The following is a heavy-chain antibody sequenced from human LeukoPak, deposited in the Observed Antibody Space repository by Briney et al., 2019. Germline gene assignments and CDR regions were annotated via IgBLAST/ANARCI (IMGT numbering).Heavy chain of an antibody. J-gene: IGHJ4*02. CDR3: AKGPYCSSTSCYSIRPYFDY. V-gene: IGHV3-9*01. CDR1: GFTFDDYA. CDR2: ISWNSGSI. Sequence: GGSLRLSCAASGFTFDDYAMHWLRQAPGKGLEWVSGISWNSGSIGYADSVKGRFTISRDNAKNSLYLQMNSLRAEDTALYYCAKGPYCSSTSCYSIRPYFDYWGQGTLVTVSS. D-gene: IGHD2-2*01.